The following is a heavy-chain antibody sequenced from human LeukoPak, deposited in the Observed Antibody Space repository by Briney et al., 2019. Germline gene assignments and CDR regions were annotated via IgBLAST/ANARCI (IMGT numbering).Heavy chain of an antibody. D-gene: IGHD6-6*01. V-gene: IGHV1-2*02. CDR3: ARESSIAAKGAIDY. CDR1: GYTFTGYY. CDR2: INPNSGGT. J-gene: IGHJ4*02. Sequence: ASVKVPCKASGYTFTGYYMHWVRQAPGQGLEWMGWINPNSGGTNYAQKFQGRVTMTRDTSISTAYMELSRLRSDDTAVYYCARESSIAAKGAIDYWGQGTLVTVSS.